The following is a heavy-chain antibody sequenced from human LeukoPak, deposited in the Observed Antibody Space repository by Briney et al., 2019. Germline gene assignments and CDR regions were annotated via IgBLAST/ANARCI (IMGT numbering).Heavy chain of an antibody. Sequence: GGSLRLSCAASGFTFSSYSMNWVRQAPGKGLGWVSYISSSSSTIYYADSVRGRFTISRDNAKNSLYLQMNSLRAEDTAVYYCASGGYSYGYRPDYYGMDVWGQGTTVTVSS. V-gene: IGHV3-48*01. CDR3: ASGGYSYGYRPDYYGMDV. CDR1: GFTFSSYS. CDR2: ISSSSSTI. J-gene: IGHJ6*02. D-gene: IGHD5-18*01.